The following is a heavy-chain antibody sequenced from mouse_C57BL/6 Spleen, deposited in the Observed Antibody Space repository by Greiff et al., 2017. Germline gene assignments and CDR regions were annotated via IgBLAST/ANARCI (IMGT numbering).Heavy chain of an antibody. CDR2: ISYDGSN. Sequence: ESGPGLVKPSQSLSLTCSVTGYSITSGYYWNWIRQFPGNKLEWMGYISYDGSNNYNPSLKNRISITRDTSKNQFFLKLNSVTTEDTATYYCARDGIYYDYDGSYAMDYWGQGTSVTVSS. J-gene: IGHJ4*01. CDR3: ARDGIYYDYDGSYAMDY. V-gene: IGHV3-6*01. D-gene: IGHD2-4*01. CDR1: GYSITSGYY.